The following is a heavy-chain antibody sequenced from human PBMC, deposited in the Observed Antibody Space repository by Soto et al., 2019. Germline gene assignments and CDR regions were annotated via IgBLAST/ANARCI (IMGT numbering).Heavy chain of an antibody. CDR2: IYPGDSDT. CDR3: ARSVTYYYGSGRGDAFDI. V-gene: IGHV5-51*01. D-gene: IGHD3-10*01. Sequence: GESLKISSKGSGYSFTSYWIDWVRQMPGKGLEWMGIIYPGDSDTRYSPSFQGQVTISADKSISTAYLQWSSLKASDTAMYYCARSVTYYYGSGRGDAFDIWGQGTMVTVSS. CDR1: GYSFTSYW. J-gene: IGHJ3*02.